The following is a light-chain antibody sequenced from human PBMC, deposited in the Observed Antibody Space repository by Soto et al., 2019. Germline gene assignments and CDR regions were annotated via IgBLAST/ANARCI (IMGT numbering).Light chain of an antibody. CDR2: DAS. Sequence: IVLTQSPGTLCXXXGXXXTXXXRASQSVSSYLAWYQQKPGQAPRLLIYDASNRATGIPVRFSGSGSGTDYTLTITNLEPEDFAIYYCQQRSNWPWTFGQGTKVDIK. CDR3: QQRSNWPWT. J-gene: IGKJ1*01. V-gene: IGKV3-11*01. CDR1: QSVSSY.